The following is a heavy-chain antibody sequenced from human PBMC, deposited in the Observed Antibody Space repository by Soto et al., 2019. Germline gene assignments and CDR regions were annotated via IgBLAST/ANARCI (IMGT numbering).Heavy chain of an antibody. V-gene: IGHV1-8*01. CDR2: MNPNSGNT. CDR3: ARPGGDYEDYYMDV. J-gene: IGHJ6*03. CDR1: GYTFTSYD. Sequence: ASVKGSCKASGYTFTSYDINWVRQATGQGLEWMGWMNPNSGNTGYAQKFQGRVTMTRNTSISTAYMELSSLRSEDTAVYYCARPGGDYEDYYMDVWGKGTTVTVSS. D-gene: IGHD4-17*01.